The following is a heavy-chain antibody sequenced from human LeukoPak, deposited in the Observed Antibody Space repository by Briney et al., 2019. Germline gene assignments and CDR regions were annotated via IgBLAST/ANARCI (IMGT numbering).Heavy chain of an antibody. D-gene: IGHD6-19*01. CDR3: ARFHSGPSGWYVLWYFDL. Sequence: SETLSLTCTVSGGSVSSYYWSWIRQPPGKGLEWIGYIYNSESTNYNSSLKSRVTMSVDTSKNQFFLKLSSVTAADTTVYYCARFHSGPSGWYVLWYFDLWGRGTLVTVSS. V-gene: IGHV4-4*09. J-gene: IGHJ2*01. CDR2: IYNSEST. CDR1: GGSVSSYY.